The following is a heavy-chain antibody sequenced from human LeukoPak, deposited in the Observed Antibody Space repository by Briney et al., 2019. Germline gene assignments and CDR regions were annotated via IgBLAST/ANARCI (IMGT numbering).Heavy chain of an antibody. CDR2: IYYSGST. CDR3: ASTYGSGSYYNVGFDY. CDR1: GGSISSGDYY. J-gene: IGHJ4*02. D-gene: IGHD3-10*01. Sequence: PSETLSLTCTVSGGSISSGDYYWSWIRQPPGKGLEWIGYIYYSGSTYYNPSLKSRVTISVDTSKNQFSLKLSSVTAADTAVYYCASTYGSGSYYNVGFDYWGQGTLVTVSS. V-gene: IGHV4-30-4*01.